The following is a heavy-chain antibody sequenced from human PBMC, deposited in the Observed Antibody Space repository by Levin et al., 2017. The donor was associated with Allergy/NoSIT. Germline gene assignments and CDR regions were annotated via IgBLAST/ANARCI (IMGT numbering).Heavy chain of an antibody. CDR2: ISSSGSTI. J-gene: IGHJ4*02. Sequence: GGSLRLSCAASGFTFSDYYMSWIRQAPGKGLEWVSYISSSGSTIYYADSVKGRFTISRDNAKNSLYLQMNSLRAEDTAVYYCARDKIALKTDYSNHGNFDYWGQGTLVTVSS. D-gene: IGHD4-11*01. V-gene: IGHV3-11*01. CDR1: GFTFSDYY. CDR3: ARDKIALKTDYSNHGNFDY.